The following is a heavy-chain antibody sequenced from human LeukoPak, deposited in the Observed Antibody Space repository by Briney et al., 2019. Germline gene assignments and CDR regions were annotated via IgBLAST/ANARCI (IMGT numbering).Heavy chain of an antibody. J-gene: IGHJ4*02. D-gene: IGHD6-19*01. V-gene: IGHV4-59*01. CDR1: GGSISSYY. CDR2: IYYSGST. CDR3: ARDPPKEIESGWYRRDRDY. Sequence: PSETLSLTCTISGGSISSYYWSWIRQPPGKGLEWIGYIYYSGSTNYNPSLKSRVTISVDTSKNQFSLKLSSVTAADTAVYYCARDPPKEIESGWYRRDRDYWGQGTLVTVSS.